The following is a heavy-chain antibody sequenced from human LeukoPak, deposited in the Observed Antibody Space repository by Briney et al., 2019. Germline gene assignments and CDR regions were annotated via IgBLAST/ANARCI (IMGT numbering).Heavy chain of an antibody. CDR2: FSGSGGGT. CDR1: GFTFSSYA. J-gene: IGHJ4*02. V-gene: IGHV3-23*01. CDR3: ARVEASGYDYGAFDY. Sequence: GGSLRLSCAASGFTFSSYAMSWVRQAPGKGLEWVSAFSGSGGGTYYADSVKGRFTISRDNAKNSLYLQMNSLRAEDTAVYYCARVEASGYDYGAFDYWGQGTLVTVSS. D-gene: IGHD5-12*01.